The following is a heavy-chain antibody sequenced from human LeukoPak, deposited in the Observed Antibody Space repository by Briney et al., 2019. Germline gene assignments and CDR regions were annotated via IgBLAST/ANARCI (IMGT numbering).Heavy chain of an antibody. V-gene: IGHV4-39*07. CDR3: ARASRDGYNSPDY. CDR2: IYYSGST. Sequence: SETLSLTCTVSGGSISSSSYYWVWIRQPPGKGLEWIGSIYYSGSTYYNPSLKSRVTISVDTSKNQFSLKLSSVTAADTAVYYCARASRDGYNSPDYWGQGTLVTVSS. D-gene: IGHD5-24*01. CDR1: GGSISSSSYY. J-gene: IGHJ4*02.